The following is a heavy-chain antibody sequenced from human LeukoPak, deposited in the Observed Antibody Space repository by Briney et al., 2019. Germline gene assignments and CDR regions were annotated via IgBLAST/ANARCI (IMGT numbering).Heavy chain of an antibody. CDR2: INHSGGT. CDR3: AREGYCSSTSCYASVGNWFDP. CDR1: GGSFSGYY. Sequence: SETLSLTCAVYGGSFSGYYWSWIRQPPGKGLEWIGEINHSGGTNYNPSLKSRVTISVDTSKNQFSLKLSSVTAADTAVYYCAREGYCSSTSCYASVGNWFDPWGQGTLVTVSS. V-gene: IGHV4-34*01. J-gene: IGHJ5*02. D-gene: IGHD2-2*01.